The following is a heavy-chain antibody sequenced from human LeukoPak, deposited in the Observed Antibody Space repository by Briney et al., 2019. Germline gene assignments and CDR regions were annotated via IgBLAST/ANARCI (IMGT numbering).Heavy chain of an antibody. Sequence: PSETVSLTCAVSGYSISSGYYWGWIRQPPGKGLEWIGSIYHSGSTYYNPSLKSRVTISVDTSKNQFSLKLSSVTAADTAVYYCARTGAYSSSWEYDYWGQGTLVTVSS. V-gene: IGHV4-38-2*01. D-gene: IGHD6-13*01. J-gene: IGHJ4*02. CDR1: GYSISSGYY. CDR2: IYHSGST. CDR3: ARTGAYSSSWEYDY.